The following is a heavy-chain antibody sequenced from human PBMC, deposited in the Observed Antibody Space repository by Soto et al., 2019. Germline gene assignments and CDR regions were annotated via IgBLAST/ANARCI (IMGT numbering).Heavy chain of an antibody. J-gene: IGHJ6*02. V-gene: IGHV1-2*02. CDR1: GYTFTGYY. CDR3: ARDFQGNGKSTYGMDV. Sequence: ASGKVSCKASGYTFTGYYMHWVRQAPGQGLEWMGWINPNSGGTNYAQKFQGRVTMTRDTPISTAYMELSRLRSDDTAVYYCARDFQGNGKSTYGMDVWGQGTTVTVSS. CDR2: INPNSGGT.